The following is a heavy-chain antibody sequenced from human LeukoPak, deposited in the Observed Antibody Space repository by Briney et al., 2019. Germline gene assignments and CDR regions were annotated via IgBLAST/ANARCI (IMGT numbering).Heavy chain of an antibody. CDR1: GGSVSSGSYY. D-gene: IGHD2-15*01. J-gene: IGHJ4*02. V-gene: IGHV4-61*01. CDR2: IFHSGTA. CDR3: ARKVYSFDVFDY. Sequence: SETLSLTCTVSGGSVSSGSYYWSWIRQPPGKALEWIGYIFHSGTANYHPSLKSRVTISIDTSENQFSLKLSSVTAADTAVYYCARKVYSFDVFDYWGQGTLVTVSS.